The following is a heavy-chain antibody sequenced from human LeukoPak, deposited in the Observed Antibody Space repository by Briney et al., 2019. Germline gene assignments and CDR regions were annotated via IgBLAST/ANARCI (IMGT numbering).Heavy chain of an antibody. Sequence: GGSLRLSCTVSGFTVSSNSMSWVRQAPGKGLEWVSFIYSNNTHYSDSVKGRFTISRDNSKNTLYLQMNSLRAEDTAVYYCARETLPPVHKNWGQGTLVTVSS. J-gene: IGHJ4*02. CDR3: ARETLPPVHKN. CDR1: GFTVSSNS. CDR2: IYSNNT. V-gene: IGHV3-53*01.